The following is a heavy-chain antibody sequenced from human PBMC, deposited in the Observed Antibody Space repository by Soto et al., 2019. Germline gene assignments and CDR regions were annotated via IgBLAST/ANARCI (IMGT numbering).Heavy chain of an antibody. J-gene: IGHJ4*01. Sequence: SETLSLTCTVPGYSISSGSYWAWIRQPPGKGPEWIASIYHGGTTFYNPSLKSRITISVDTSNNQFSLKLTSVTAADTAVYYCARVHVMVVAGSTFDYWGHGTLVTVSS. V-gene: IGHV4-38-2*02. D-gene: IGHD6-19*01. CDR1: GYSISSGSY. CDR3: ARVHVMVVAGSTFDY. CDR2: IYHGGTT.